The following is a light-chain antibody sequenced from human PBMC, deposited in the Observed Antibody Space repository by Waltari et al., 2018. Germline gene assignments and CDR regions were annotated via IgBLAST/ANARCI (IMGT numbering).Light chain of an antibody. Sequence: SITISCTGASSDVGGHDYVSWYQQHPGKAPKLIIRDVNNRPSGVSNRFSGSKSGNTASLTISGLQAEDEADYYCSSYSTSSSLILFGEGTKVTVL. CDR1: SSDVGGHDY. V-gene: IGLV2-14*03. CDR3: SSYSTSSSLIL. J-gene: IGLJ2*01. CDR2: DVN.